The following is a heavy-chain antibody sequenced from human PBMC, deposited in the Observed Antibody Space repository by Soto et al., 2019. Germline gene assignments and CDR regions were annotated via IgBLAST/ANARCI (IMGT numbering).Heavy chain of an antibody. D-gene: IGHD2-21*02. J-gene: IGHJ4*02. Sequence: QLQLQESGSGLVKSSQTLSLTCAVSGFSISSGGYSWSWIRQPPGKGLEWIGYIYHTESTYYNPSLRSRVTLSVDRSKSQFSLKLSSVTAADTAVYFCARSRLDVVTAVPRYFDYWGQGTLVTVSS. CDR3: ARSRLDVVTAVPRYFDY. CDR1: GFSISSGGYS. V-gene: IGHV4-30-2*01. CDR2: IYHTEST.